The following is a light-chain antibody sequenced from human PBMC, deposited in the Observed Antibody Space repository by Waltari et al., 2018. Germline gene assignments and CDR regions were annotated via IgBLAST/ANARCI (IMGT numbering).Light chain of an antibody. CDR3: SSYAGSKNYV. V-gene: IGLV2-8*01. J-gene: IGLJ1*01. CDR2: EVS. CDR1: SSDVGGYNS. Sequence: QSALTQPPSASGSPGQSVTISCTGTSSDVGGYNSVSWYQQHPGKAPKLMIYEVSKRPSVVPDRFSGSKSGNTASLTVSGLQAEDEADYYCSSYAGSKNYVFGTGTKVTVL.